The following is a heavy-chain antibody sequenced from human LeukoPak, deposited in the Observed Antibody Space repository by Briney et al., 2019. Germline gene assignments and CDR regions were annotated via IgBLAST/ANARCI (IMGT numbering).Heavy chain of an antibody. J-gene: IGHJ5*02. CDR2: IYTSGST. Sequence: PSETLSLTCTVSGGSISSYYWSWIRQPAGKGLEWIGRIYTSGSTNYNPSLKSRVTMSVDTSKNQFSLKLSSVTAADTAVYYCARVSPRYYDSSGYYNWFDPWGQGTLVTVSS. D-gene: IGHD3-22*01. CDR3: ARVSPRYYDSSGYYNWFDP. CDR1: GGSISSYY. V-gene: IGHV4-4*07.